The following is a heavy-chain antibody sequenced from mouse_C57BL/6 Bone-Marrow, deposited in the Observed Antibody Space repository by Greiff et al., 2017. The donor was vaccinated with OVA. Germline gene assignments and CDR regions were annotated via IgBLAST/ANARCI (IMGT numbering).Heavy chain of an antibody. D-gene: IGHD4-1*02. CDR2: INPSSGYT. Sequence: QVQLQQSGAELAKPGASVKLSCKASGYTFTSYWMHWVKQRPGQGLEWIGYINPSSGYTKYNQKFKDKATLTADKYSSTAYMQLSSLTYEDSAVYYCARATGRFFFAYWGQGTLVTVSA. J-gene: IGHJ3*01. CDR1: GYTFTSYW. V-gene: IGHV1-7*01. CDR3: ARATGRFFFAY.